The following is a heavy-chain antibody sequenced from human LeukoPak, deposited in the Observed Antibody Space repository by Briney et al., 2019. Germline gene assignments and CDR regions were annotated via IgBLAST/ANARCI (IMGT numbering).Heavy chain of an antibody. J-gene: IGHJ6*02. CDR1: GFTVSSNY. V-gene: IGHV3-53*04. Sequence: GGSLRLSCAASGFTVSSNYMSWVRQAPGKGLEWVSVIYSGGSTYYADSVKGRFTISRHNSKNTLYLQMNGLRAEDTAVYYCARDRGGTLTGIYYYYGMDVWGQGTTVTVSS. D-gene: IGHD1/OR15-1a*01. CDR3: ARDRGGTLTGIYYYYGMDV. CDR2: IYSGGST.